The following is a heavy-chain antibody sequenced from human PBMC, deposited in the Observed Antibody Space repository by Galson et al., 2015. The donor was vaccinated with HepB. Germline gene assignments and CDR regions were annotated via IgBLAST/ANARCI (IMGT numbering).Heavy chain of an antibody. CDR1: GFSLSTSGMC. D-gene: IGHD2-15*01. CDR3: ARMGSAPGPWYSDL. Sequence: PALVKPTQTLTLTCTFSGFSLSTSGMCVSWIRQPPGKALEWLALIDWDDDKYYSTSLKTRLTISKDTSKNQVVLTMTNMDPVDTATYYCARMGSAPGPWYSDLWGRGTLVTVSS. V-gene: IGHV2-70*01. J-gene: IGHJ2*01. CDR2: IDWDDDK.